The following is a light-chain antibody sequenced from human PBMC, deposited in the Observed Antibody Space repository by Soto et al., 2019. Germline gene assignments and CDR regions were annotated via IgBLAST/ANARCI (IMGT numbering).Light chain of an antibody. Sequence: QSVLTQPRSVSGSPGQSVTISCTGTSSDVGGYNYVSWYQQHPGKAPKLMIYDVSKRPSGVPDRFSGSKSGNTASLTISGLQAEDEAVYYCCSYAGSYTWVFGGGTKVTVL. CDR2: DVS. CDR3: CSYAGSYTWV. J-gene: IGLJ3*02. V-gene: IGLV2-11*01. CDR1: SSDVGGYNY.